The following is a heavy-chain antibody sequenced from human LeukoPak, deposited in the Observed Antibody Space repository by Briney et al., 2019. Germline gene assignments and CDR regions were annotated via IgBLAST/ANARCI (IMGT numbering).Heavy chain of an antibody. CDR1: GFTFSSYA. CDR3: ARDRLWFGESWTAFDY. J-gene: IGHJ4*02. Sequence: GRSLRLSCAASGFTFSSYAMHWVRQAPGKGLEWVAVISYDGSNKYYADSVKGRFTISRDNSKSTLYLQMNSLRAEDTAVYYCARDRLWFGESWTAFDYWGQGTLVTVSS. V-gene: IGHV3-30-3*01. D-gene: IGHD3-10*01. CDR2: ISYDGSNK.